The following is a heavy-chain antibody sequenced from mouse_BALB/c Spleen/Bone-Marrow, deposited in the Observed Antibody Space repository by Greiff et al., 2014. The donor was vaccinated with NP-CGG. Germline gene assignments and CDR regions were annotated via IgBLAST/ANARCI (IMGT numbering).Heavy chain of an antibody. CDR1: GYSFTGYF. Sequence: EVQLQESGPDLVKPGASVKLSCKASGYSFTGYFLNWVRQSHGKSLEWIGRINPFNGDTFYNQKFKGKATLTVDKSSTTAHMELLSLTSEDSAVYYCGRWGDGYYYVMDYWGQGTSVTVSS. D-gene: IGHD2-3*01. J-gene: IGHJ4*01. CDR3: GRWGDGYYYVMDY. CDR2: INPFNGDT. V-gene: IGHV1-37*01.